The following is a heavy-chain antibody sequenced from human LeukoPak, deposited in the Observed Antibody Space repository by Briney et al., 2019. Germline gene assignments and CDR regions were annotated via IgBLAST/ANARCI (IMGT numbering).Heavy chain of an antibody. CDR2: IGSGSRYI. V-gene: IGHV3-21*01. CDR3: ASPVALDAFDI. J-gene: IGHJ3*02. D-gene: IGHD4-23*01. Sequence: GGSLRLSCAASGFTFETYSMNWVRQAPGKGLEWVSTIGSGSRYIYYANSVKGRFTISRDNSKNTLYLQMNSLRAEDTAVYYCASPVALDAFDIWGQGTMVTVSS. CDR1: GFTFETYS.